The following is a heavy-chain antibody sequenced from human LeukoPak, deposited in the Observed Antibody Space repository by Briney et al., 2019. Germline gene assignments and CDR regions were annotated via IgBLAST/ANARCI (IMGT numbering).Heavy chain of an antibody. CDR2: IKEDGSEK. Sequence: GGSLRLSCAVSGFTFSRYWMNWVRQAPGKGLEWVANIKEDGSEKNYVDSVKGRFTISRDNAKHSLYLQMNSLRAEDTALYYCARVRYMDVWGKGTTVTVSS. V-gene: IGHV3-7*01. J-gene: IGHJ6*03. CDR3: ARVRYMDV. CDR1: GFTFSRYW.